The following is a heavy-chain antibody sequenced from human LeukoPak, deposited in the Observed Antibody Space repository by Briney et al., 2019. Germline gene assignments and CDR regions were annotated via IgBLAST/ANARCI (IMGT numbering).Heavy chain of an antibody. CDR3: ARGGYSSSWYAPRGNAFDI. Sequence: ASVKVSCKASGYTFTSYDINWVRQATGHGLEWMGWMNPNSGNTGYAQKFQGRVTTTRNTSISTAYMELSSLRSEDTAVYYCARGGYSSSWYAPRGNAFDIWGQGTMVTVSS. CDR2: MNPNSGNT. J-gene: IGHJ3*02. V-gene: IGHV1-8*01. CDR1: GYTFTSYD. D-gene: IGHD6-13*01.